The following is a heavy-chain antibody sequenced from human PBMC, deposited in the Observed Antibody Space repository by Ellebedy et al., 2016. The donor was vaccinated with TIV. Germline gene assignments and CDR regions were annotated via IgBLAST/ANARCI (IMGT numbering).Heavy chain of an antibody. Sequence: GGSLRLXCAASGFTFSSYGMHWVRQAPGKGLEWVAVISYDGSNKYYADSVKGRFTISRDNSKNTLYLQMNSLRAEDTAVYYCAKDGDHYHLPDPWGQGTLVTVSS. J-gene: IGHJ5*02. CDR2: ISYDGSNK. CDR1: GFTFSSYG. V-gene: IGHV3-30*18. D-gene: IGHD2-2*01. CDR3: AKDGDHYHLPDP.